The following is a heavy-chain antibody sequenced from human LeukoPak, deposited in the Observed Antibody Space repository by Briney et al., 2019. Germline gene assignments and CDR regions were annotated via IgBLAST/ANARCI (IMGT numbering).Heavy chain of an antibody. CDR3: ARGNNYDFWSGYYDPYYYYYGMDV. J-gene: IGHJ6*02. V-gene: IGHV4-59*01. CDR1: GGSISSYY. D-gene: IGHD3-3*01. Sequence: PSETLSLTCTVSGGSISSYYWSWIRQPPGKGLEWIGYIYYSGSTSYNPSLKSRVTISVDTSKNQFSLKLSSVTAADTAVYYCARGNNYDFWSGYYDPYYYYYGMDVWGQGTTVTVSS. CDR2: IYYSGST.